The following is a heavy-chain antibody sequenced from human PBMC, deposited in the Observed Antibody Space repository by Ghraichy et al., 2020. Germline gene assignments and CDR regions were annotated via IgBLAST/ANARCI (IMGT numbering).Heavy chain of an antibody. D-gene: IGHD3-9*01. CDR3: ARYDILTGITPYFDY. CDR1: GFTFSSYS. Sequence: GGSLSLSCAASGFTFSSYSMNWVRQAPGKRLEWVSSISSSSSYIYYADSVKGRFTISRDNAKNSLYLQMNSLRAEDTAVYYCARYDILTGITPYFDYWGQGTLVTVSS. CDR2: ISSSSSYI. V-gene: IGHV3-21*01. J-gene: IGHJ4*02.